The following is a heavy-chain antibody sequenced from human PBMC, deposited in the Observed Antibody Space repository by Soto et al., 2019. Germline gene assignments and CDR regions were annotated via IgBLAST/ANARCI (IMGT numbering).Heavy chain of an antibody. Sequence: SLRISCAASLFTFSSYEMNWVRQAPGKGLEWVSYISRSGSSIYYADSVKGRFTISRDNAKNSLYLQMNSLRAEDTAVYYCARASRDYYYGMDVWGQGTTVTVSS. V-gene: IGHV3-48*03. CDR2: ISRSGSSI. CDR1: LFTFSSYE. J-gene: IGHJ6*02. CDR3: ARASRDYYYGMDV.